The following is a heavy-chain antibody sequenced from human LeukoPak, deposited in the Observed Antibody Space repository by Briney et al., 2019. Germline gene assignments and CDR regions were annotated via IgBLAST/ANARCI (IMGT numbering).Heavy chain of an antibody. CDR3: AREDTAMDEYYFDY. CDR2: ISAYNGNT. J-gene: IGHJ4*02. CDR1: GYTFTSYG. Sequence: ASVKVPCKASGYTFTSYGISWVRQAPGQGLEWMGWISAYNGNTNYAQKLQGRVTMTTDTSTSTAYMELRSLRSDDTAVYYCAREDTAMDEYYFDYWGQGTLVTVSS. D-gene: IGHD5-18*01. V-gene: IGHV1-18*01.